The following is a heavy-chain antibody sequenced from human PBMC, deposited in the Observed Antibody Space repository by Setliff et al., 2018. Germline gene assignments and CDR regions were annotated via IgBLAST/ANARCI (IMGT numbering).Heavy chain of an antibody. J-gene: IGHJ1*01. V-gene: IGHV4-39*01. D-gene: IGHD2-21*02. Sequence: SETLSLTCTVSGGSISSSSYYWGWIRQPPGKGLEWIGSIYYSGSTYYNPSLKSRVTISVDTSKNQFSLKLSSVTAADTAVYYCATHIVVVTAMPVQEYFQHWGQGTLVTVPQ. CDR2: IYYSGST. CDR3: ATHIVVVTAMPVQEYFQH. CDR1: GGSISSSSYY.